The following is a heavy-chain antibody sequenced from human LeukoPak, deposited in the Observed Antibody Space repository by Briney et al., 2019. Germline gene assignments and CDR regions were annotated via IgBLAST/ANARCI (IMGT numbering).Heavy chain of an antibody. CDR1: GGSFSGYY. V-gene: IGHV4-59*01. J-gene: IGHJ3*02. CDR2: IYYSGST. Sequence: NPSETLSLTCAVYGGSFSGYYWSWIRQPPGKGLEWIGYIYYSGSTNYNPSLKSRVTISVDTSKNQFSLKLSSVTAADTAVYYCATLDPNDAFDIWGQGTMVTVSS. CDR3: ATLDPNDAFDI. D-gene: IGHD3/OR15-3a*01.